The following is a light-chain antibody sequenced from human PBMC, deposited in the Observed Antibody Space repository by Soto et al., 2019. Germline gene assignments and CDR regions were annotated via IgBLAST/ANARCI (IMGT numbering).Light chain of an antibody. Sequence: QMTQSPSSLSASVGDRVTITCQASQDISIYLNWYQQKPGKVPEVLIFDVSNLKPGVPSRFTGSRSGTVFTFVISNLQPEDFATYYCQQYDSLPLTFGGGTKVELK. CDR2: DVS. CDR3: QQYDSLPLT. V-gene: IGKV1-33*01. J-gene: IGKJ4*01. CDR1: QDISIY.